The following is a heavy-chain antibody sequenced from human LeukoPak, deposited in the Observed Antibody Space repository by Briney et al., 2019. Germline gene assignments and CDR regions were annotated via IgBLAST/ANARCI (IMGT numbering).Heavy chain of an antibody. CDR2: ISAYNGNT. Sequence: GASVKVSCKASGYTFTSYGISWVRQAPGQGLEWMGWISAYNGNTNYAQKLQGRVTMTTDTSTSTAYMELRSLRSDDTAVYYCARDRPHYDSSGYYSYLYYFDYWDQGTLVTVSS. V-gene: IGHV1-18*01. CDR1: GYTFTSYG. D-gene: IGHD3-22*01. J-gene: IGHJ4*02. CDR3: ARDRPHYDSSGYYSYLYYFDY.